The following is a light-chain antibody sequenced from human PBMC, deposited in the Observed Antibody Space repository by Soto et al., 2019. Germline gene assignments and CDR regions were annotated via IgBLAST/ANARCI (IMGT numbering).Light chain of an antibody. J-gene: IGKJ1*01. Sequence: QMSHSPSSLSASDGDRVTITCRASQIISTYLNWYQQRAGLAPRLLIYAASSLQSGVPPRFSGSGSGTDFTLTMSSLQPEDFATYFCQQTYIAPPTFGQGTKVDIK. CDR3: QQTYIAPPT. CDR1: QIISTY. CDR2: AAS. V-gene: IGKV1-39*01.